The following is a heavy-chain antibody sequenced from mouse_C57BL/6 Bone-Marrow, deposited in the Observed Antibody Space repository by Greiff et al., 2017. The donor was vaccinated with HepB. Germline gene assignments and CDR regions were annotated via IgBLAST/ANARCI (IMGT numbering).Heavy chain of an antibody. Sequence: QVQLKQSGAELARPGASVKLSCKASGYTFTSYGISWVKQRTGQGLEWIGEIYPRSGNTYYNEKFKGKATLTADKSSSTAYMELRSLTSEDSAVYFCARGGTSERLRREAWFAYWGQGTLVTVSA. CDR3: ARGGTSERLRREAWFAY. D-gene: IGHD2-2*01. CDR2: IYPRSGNT. CDR1: GYTFTSYG. J-gene: IGHJ3*01. V-gene: IGHV1-81*01.